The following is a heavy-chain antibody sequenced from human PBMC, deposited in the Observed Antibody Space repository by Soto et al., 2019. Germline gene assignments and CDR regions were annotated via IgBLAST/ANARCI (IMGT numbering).Heavy chain of an antibody. Sequence: EVQLLESGGGLVQPGGSLRLSCAASGFTFSNFAMSWVRQAPGKGLEWVSVISGSGDSTFYADSVKGRFTISRDNSKNTLYVQMNSLRAEDTAIYYCAKGYFDSGLCNWVCSGGQGTLFTFSS. V-gene: IGHV3-23*01. CDR1: GFTFSNFA. CDR3: AKGYFDSGLCNWVCS. CDR2: ISGSGDST. D-gene: IGHD3-22*01. J-gene: IGHJ5*01.